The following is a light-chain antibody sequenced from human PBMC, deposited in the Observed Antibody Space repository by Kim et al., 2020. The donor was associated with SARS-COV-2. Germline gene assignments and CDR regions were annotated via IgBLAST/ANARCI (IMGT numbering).Light chain of an antibody. CDR2: ATS. CDR1: QDISSY. Sequence: SASTGDRVTITCRATQDISSYLARYQQKPGKAPKLLIYATSTLQSGVPSRFSGSGSGTNFSLTISCLQSEDFATYYCQEYYVFPNSFGQGTKLEI. V-gene: IGKV1-8*01. CDR3: QEYYVFPNS. J-gene: IGKJ2*03.